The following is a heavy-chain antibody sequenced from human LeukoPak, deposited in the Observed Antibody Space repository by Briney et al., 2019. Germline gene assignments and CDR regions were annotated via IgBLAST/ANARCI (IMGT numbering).Heavy chain of an antibody. Sequence: GGSLRLSCAASGFTFSSYWMSWVRQAPGKGLEWVANIKQDGSEKYYVDSVKGRFTISRDNAKNSLYLQMNSLRAEDTAVYYCASILRGYSGHDFFGYWGQGTLVTVSS. CDR3: ASILRGYSGHDFFGY. J-gene: IGHJ4*02. CDR2: IKQDGSEK. CDR1: GFTFSSYW. V-gene: IGHV3-7*03. D-gene: IGHD5-12*01.